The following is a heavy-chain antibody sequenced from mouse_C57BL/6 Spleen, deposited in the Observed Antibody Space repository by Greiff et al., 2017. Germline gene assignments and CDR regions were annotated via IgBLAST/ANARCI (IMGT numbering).Heavy chain of an antibody. D-gene: IGHD4-1*01. V-gene: IGHV1-59*01. CDR1: GYTFTSYW. J-gene: IGHJ3*01. Sequence: QVQLQQPGAELVRPGTSVKLSCKASGYTFTSYWMHWVKQRPGQGLEWIGVIDPSDSYTNYNQKFKGKATLTVDTSSSTAYMQLSSLTSEDSAVYYCASLTGTGFAYWGQGTLVTVSA. CDR2: IDPSDSYT. CDR3: ASLTGTGFAY.